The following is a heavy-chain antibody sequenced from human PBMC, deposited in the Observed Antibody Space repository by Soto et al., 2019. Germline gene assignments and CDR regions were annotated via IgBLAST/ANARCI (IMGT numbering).Heavy chain of an antibody. CDR3: ARGDIVVVVAATPSRWFDP. V-gene: IGHV4-34*01. J-gene: IGHJ5*02. Sequence: SETLSLTCAVYGGAFSGYYWTWVRQTPGKGLEWIGENEHGGSTTYNPSLKSRVTISVDTSKNQFSLKLSSVTAADTAVYYCARGDIVVVVAATPSRWFDPWGQGTLVTVSS. CDR1: GGAFSGYY. D-gene: IGHD2-15*01. CDR2: NEHGGST.